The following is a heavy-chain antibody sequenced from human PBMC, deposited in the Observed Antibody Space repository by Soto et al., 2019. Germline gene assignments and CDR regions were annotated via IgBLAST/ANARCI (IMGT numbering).Heavy chain of an antibody. Sequence: PSETLSLTCAVYGGSFSGYYWSWIRQPPGKGLEWIGEINHSGSTNYNPSLKSRVTISVDTSKNQFSLKLSSVTAADTAVYYCARGRSVVLMAYARGPWLPWGQGTLLTVSS. CDR3: ARGRSVVLMAYARGPWLP. V-gene: IGHV4-34*01. J-gene: IGHJ5*02. CDR1: GGSFSGYY. D-gene: IGHD2-8*01. CDR2: INHSGST.